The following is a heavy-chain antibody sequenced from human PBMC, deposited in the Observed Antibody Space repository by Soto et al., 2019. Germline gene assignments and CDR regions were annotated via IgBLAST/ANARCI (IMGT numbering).Heavy chain of an antibody. Sequence: PSETLSLTCTVSGGSISSYYWSWIRQPPGKGLEWIGYIYYSGSTNYNPSLKSRVTISVDTSKNQFSLKLSSVTAADTAVYYCARLSVPFSSYNYHYYMDVWGKGTTVTVSS. V-gene: IGHV4-59*08. CDR1: GGSISSYY. D-gene: IGHD6-6*01. CDR2: IYYSGST. J-gene: IGHJ6*03. CDR3: ARLSVPFSSYNYHYYMDV.